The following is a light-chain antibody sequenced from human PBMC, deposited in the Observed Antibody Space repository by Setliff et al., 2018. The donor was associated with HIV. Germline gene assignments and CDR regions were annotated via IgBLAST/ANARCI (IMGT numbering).Light chain of an antibody. J-gene: IGLJ1*01. CDR2: RNN. Sequence: QSVLTQPPSASGTPGRRVTISCSGSSSNIGSNIVNWYQHLPGTAPKLLIYRNNQRPSGVPDRFSGSKSGTSASLAISGLQSEDEADYYCATWDDSLNGNVFGGGTKGTVL. CDR1: SSNIGSNI. CDR3: ATWDDSLNGNV. V-gene: IGLV1-44*01.